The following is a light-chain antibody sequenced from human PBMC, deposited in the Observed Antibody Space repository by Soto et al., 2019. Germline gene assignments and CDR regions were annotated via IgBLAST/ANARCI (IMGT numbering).Light chain of an antibody. CDR1: QSVSSN. Sequence: EIVMTQSPATLTVSPGERAILSCRASQSVSSNLAWYQQKPGQAPRLLIYGASSRATAIPARFSGSGSATEFTLTITSLQSEDFAVYYCQQYKEWPPKYTFGQGTKPEIK. CDR2: GAS. CDR3: QQYKEWPPKYT. V-gene: IGKV3-15*01. J-gene: IGKJ2*01.